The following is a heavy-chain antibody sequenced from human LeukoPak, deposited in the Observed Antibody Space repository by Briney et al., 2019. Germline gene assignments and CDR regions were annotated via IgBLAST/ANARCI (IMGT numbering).Heavy chain of an antibody. CDR1: GGTFSSYA. D-gene: IGHD2-2*01. J-gene: IGHJ5*02. Sequence: GASVKVSCKASGGTFSSYAISWVRQAPGQGLEWMGRIIPILGIANYAQKSQGRVTITADKSTSTAYMELSSLRSEDTAVYYCAREGGGDIVVVPAVVDGFDPWGQGTLVTVSS. CDR3: AREGGGDIVVVPAVVDGFDP. CDR2: IIPILGIA. V-gene: IGHV1-69*04.